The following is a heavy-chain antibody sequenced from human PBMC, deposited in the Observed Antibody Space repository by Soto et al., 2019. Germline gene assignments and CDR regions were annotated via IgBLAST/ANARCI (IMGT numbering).Heavy chain of an antibody. Sequence: PGGSLRLSCAASGFSISDHYMSWIRQAPGKGLEWVSYSSNSGTFTKYADSVKGRFSISRDNAKNSLYLEINSLRGEDTAIYYCVRSGDNYNVLDYWAREPRSPSPQ. CDR2: SSNSGTFT. J-gene: IGHJ4*02. CDR1: GFSISDHY. D-gene: IGHD3-10*02. CDR3: VRSGDNYNVLDY. V-gene: IGHV3-11*03.